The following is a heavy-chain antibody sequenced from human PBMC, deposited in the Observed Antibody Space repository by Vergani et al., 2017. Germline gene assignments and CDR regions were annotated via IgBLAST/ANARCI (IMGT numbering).Heavy chain of an antibody. D-gene: IGHD2-2*02. CDR2: IHNRGKT. CDR1: GYSIGSGFY. CDR3: ATIGYRRWGYYFDY. J-gene: IGHJ4*02. V-gene: IGHV4-38-2*01. Sequence: QVRLEESGPRLVKPSETLSLTCSVSGYSIGSGFYWAWIRQSPGEGLQWLTSIHNRGKTYHNPSLKSRVTVSVDESRNLFSLRLNSVTAADTAVYYCATIGYRRWGYYFDYWGQGILVTVSS.